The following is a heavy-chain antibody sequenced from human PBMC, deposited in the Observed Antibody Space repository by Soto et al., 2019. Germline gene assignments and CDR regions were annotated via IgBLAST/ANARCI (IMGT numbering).Heavy chain of an antibody. CDR2: ITDTGGDA. Sequence: PGGSLRLSCVAPGLTFGGRAMSWVRQAPGEGLQWVSTITDTGGDAKYADSVRGRFVISRDNSKKTLYLQMTSLTAEDSAMCFCARGSTDSYPGSRIFDFWGRGTLVTVSS. CDR3: ARGSTDSYPGSRIFDF. D-gene: IGHD3-10*01. J-gene: IGHJ4*02. CDR1: GLTFGGRA. V-gene: IGHV3-23*01.